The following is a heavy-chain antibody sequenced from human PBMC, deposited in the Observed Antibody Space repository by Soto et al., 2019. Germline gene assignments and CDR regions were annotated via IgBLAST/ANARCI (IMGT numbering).Heavy chain of an antibody. V-gene: IGHV3-23*01. J-gene: IGHJ4*02. CDR2: ISASGGST. CDR1: GFIFSSYG. Sequence: GGSLRLSCAASGFIFSSYGMSWVRQAPGKGLEWVSSISASGGSTYYADSVKGRFTISRDNSKNTLYLQMTSLRADDTAVYYCAKDRRAGGNYGFYSDFWGQGALVTVSS. D-gene: IGHD1-7*01. CDR3: AKDRRAGGNYGFYSDF.